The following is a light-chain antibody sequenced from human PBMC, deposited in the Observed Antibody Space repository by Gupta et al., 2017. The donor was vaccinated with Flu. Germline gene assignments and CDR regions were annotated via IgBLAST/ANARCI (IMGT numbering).Light chain of an antibody. Sequence: EIVLTPSPAPLSVSPGESSTLSCRASQSVSSDLAWYQQKRGQPPRLLIYGASARATGTPARFSGSGSGTEFKLTISSLQSEDFVIYYCKQYKSWPLTFGGGTKVEIK. J-gene: IGKJ4*01. CDR2: GAS. CDR3: KQYKSWPLT. CDR1: QSVSSD. V-gene: IGKV3-15*01.